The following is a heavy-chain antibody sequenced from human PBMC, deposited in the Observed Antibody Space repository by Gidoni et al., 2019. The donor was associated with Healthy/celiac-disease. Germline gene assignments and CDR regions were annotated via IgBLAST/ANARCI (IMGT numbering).Heavy chain of an antibody. CDR1: GFTFSSYG. J-gene: IGHJ4*02. V-gene: IGHV3-33*01. Sequence: QVQLVESGGGVVQPGRSLRLSCAASGFTFSSYGMHWVRQAPGKGLEWVAVIWYDGSNKYYADSVKGRFTISRDNSKNTLYLQMNSLRAEDTAVYYCARDLEAVAGTVDYWGQGTLVTVSS. CDR3: ARDLEAVAGTVDY. D-gene: IGHD6-19*01. CDR2: IWYDGSNK.